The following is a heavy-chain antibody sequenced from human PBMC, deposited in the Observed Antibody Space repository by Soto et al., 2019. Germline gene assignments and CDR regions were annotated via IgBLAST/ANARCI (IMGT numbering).Heavy chain of an antibody. D-gene: IGHD4-17*01. CDR3: ARNYGGNVDY. Sequence: QVQLQESGPGLVRPSETLSLTCTVSGGSISSYYWSWIRQPPGKGLEWIGYIYYSGSANYNPSLHRGVTIPVDTSKNPFPLKLSSATAADTAVYYCARNYGGNVDYWGQGTLVTVSS. J-gene: IGHJ4*02. CDR1: GGSISSYY. V-gene: IGHV4-59*08. CDR2: IYYSGSA.